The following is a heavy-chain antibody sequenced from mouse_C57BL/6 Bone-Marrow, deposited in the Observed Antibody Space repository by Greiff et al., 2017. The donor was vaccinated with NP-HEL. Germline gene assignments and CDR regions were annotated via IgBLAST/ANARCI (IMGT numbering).Heavy chain of an antibody. J-gene: IGHJ3*01. D-gene: IGHD1-1*01. V-gene: IGHV1-81*01. CDR1: GYTFTSYG. Sequence: QVQLMESGAELARPGASVKLSCKASGYTFTSYGISWVKQRTGQGLEWIGEIYPRSGDTYYNEKFKGKATLTADKSSSTAYMELRSLTSEDSAVYFCAVYCGSSDLAYGGQGTLVTVSA. CDR3: AVYCGSSDLAY. CDR2: IYPRSGDT.